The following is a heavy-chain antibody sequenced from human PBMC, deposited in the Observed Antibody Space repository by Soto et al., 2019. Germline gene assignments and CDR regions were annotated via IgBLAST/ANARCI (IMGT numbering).Heavy chain of an antibody. CDR3: ASYYYGSGSYPWFDP. J-gene: IGHJ5*02. Sequence: LSVTCTVSGGSISSSSYYWGRIRQPPGKGLEWIGSIYYSGSTYYNPSLKSRVTISVDTSKNQFSLKLSSVTAADTAVYYCASYYYGSGSYPWFDPWGQGTLVTVSS. CDR1: GGSISSSSYY. V-gene: IGHV4-39*01. D-gene: IGHD3-10*01. CDR2: IYYSGST.